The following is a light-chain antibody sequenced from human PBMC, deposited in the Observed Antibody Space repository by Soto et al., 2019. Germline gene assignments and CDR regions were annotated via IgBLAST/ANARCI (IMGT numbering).Light chain of an antibody. Sequence: QLPQSPSFLSAAVGDRVTITCRASQGISSYLAWYQQKPGKAPKLLIYAASTLQSGVPSRFSGSGSGTEFTLTISSLQPEDFATYYCQQLNSYPRVTFGGGTKVEIK. CDR3: QQLNSYPRVT. CDR2: AAS. CDR1: QGISSY. J-gene: IGKJ4*01. V-gene: IGKV1-9*01.